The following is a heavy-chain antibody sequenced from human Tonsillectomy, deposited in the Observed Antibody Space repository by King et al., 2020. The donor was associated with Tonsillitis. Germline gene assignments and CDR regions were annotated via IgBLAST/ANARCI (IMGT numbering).Heavy chain of an antibody. CDR1: GFTFSSYW. Sequence: VQLVESGGGLVQPGGSLRLSCAASGFTFSSYWMNWVRQAPGKGLEWVANIKQDGSEKNYVDSVKGRFTLSRDNAKNSLYLQMNSLRAEGTAVFYCARGASYAWSNWCFDLWGRGTLVTVSS. V-gene: IGHV3-7*01. D-gene: IGHD2-8*01. J-gene: IGHJ2*01. CDR2: IKQDGSEK. CDR3: ARGASYAWSNWCFDL.